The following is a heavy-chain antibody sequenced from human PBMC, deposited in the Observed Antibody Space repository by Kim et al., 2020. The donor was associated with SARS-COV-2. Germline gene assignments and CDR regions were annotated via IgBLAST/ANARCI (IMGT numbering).Heavy chain of an antibody. CDR1: GGSISSYY. Sequence: SETLSLTCTVSGGSISSYYWSWIRQPPGKGLEWIGYIYYSGSTNYNPSLKSRVTISVDTSKNQFSLKLSSVTAADTAVYYCARVGYPYYYGMDVRGQGTTVTVSS. J-gene: IGHJ6*02. V-gene: IGHV4-59*13. D-gene: IGHD3-16*02. CDR2: IYYSGST. CDR3: ARVGYPYYYGMDV.